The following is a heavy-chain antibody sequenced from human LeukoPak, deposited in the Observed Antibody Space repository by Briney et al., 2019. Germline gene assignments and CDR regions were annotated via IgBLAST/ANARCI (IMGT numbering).Heavy chain of an antibody. J-gene: IGHJ2*01. CDR2: ITNTLGI. V-gene: IGHV3-48*01. Sequence: GGSLRLSCVVSGFTFSSYAMSWVRQAPGKGLEWITHITNTLGISYAASVKGRFTVSRDKNSLYLQMSSLRGEDTAVYYCARDLDPWYLNLWGRGTLVTVSS. CDR1: GFTFSSYA. CDR3: ARDLDPWYLNL.